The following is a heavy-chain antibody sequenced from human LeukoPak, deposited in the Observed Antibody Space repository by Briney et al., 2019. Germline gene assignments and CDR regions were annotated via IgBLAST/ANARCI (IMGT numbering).Heavy chain of an antibody. J-gene: IGHJ1*01. CDR2: IYSGDST. CDR1: GFTVSSNY. Sequence: GGSLRLSCAASGFTVSSNYMSWVRQAPGKGLEWVSVIYSGDSTYYADSVKGRFTISRDNSKNTLYLQMNSLRAEDTAVYYCAKDDDWGRYKHWGQGTLVTVSS. D-gene: IGHD3-16*01. CDR3: AKDDDWGRYKH. V-gene: IGHV3-66*01.